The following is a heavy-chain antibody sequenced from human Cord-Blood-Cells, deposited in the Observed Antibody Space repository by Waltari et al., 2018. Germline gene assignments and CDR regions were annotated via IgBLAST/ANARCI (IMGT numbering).Heavy chain of an antibody. CDR2: FEPEDGET. CDR3: ATDSRITMVRGVNNWFDP. J-gene: IGHJ5*02. V-gene: IGHV1-24*01. Sequence: QVQLVQSGAEVKKPGASVKVSCKVSGYTLTELSMHWVRQAPGKGLEWMGGFEPEDGETIYAQKFQGRGTMTEDTSTDTAYMELSSRRSEDTAVYYCATDSRITMVRGVNNWFDPWGQGTLVTVSS. D-gene: IGHD3-10*01. CDR1: GYTLTELS.